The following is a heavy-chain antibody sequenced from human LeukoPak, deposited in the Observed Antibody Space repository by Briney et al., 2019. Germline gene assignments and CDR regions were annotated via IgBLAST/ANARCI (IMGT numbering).Heavy chain of an antibody. CDR3: ARAPLMVYYYYYGMDV. CDR2: ISYDGSNK. V-gene: IGHV3-30*04. D-gene: IGHD2-8*01. CDR1: GFTFSSYA. J-gene: IGHJ6*02. Sequence: PGRSLRLSCAASGFTFSSYAMHWVRQAPGKGLEWVAVISYDGSNKYYADSVKGRFTISRDNSKNTLYLQMNSLRAEDTAVYYCARAPLMVYYYYYGMDVWGQGTTVTVS.